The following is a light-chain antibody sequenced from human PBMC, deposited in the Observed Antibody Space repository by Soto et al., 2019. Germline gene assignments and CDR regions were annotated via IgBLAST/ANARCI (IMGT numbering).Light chain of an antibody. CDR2: GAS. V-gene: IGKV3-20*01. CDR1: QSVSNNY. CDR3: QQYGTPPQT. Sequence: EIGVTQSPGTVSLSPGERATLSCRASQSVSNNYLAWYQQKPGQGPRLLIYGASSRATGIPDRFSGSGSGTDLTITISRLEPEDFEVYYCQQYGTPPQTFGQGTKVDIK. J-gene: IGKJ1*01.